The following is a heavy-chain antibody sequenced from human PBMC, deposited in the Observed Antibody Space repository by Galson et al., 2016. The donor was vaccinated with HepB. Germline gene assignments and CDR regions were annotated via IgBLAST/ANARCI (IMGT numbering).Heavy chain of an antibody. D-gene: IGHD3-10*01. J-gene: IGHJ4*02. CDR3: SRVLPWFGEVSNYFDL. Sequence: SETLSLTCTVFGDSISSSSYYWGWIRQPPGKGLELIATMSYSGSTYYNPSLESRVTMSVDTSKNQLSLKLSPVTAADTAVYFCSRVLPWFGEVSNYFDLWGQGTLVTVSS. CDR1: GDSISSSSYY. CDR2: MSYSGST. V-gene: IGHV4-39*01.